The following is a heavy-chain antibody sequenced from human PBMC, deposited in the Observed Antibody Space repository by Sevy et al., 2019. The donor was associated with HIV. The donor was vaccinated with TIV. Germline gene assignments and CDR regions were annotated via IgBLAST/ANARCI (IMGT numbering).Heavy chain of an antibody. CDR1: GFLFSRYE. J-gene: IGHJ4*02. V-gene: IGHV3-48*03. CDR3: ARDLPPSATTVAHFDY. Sequence: GGSLRLSCAASGFLFSRYEMNWVRQAPGKGLEWVSYITNSGSSMSYSDSVRGRFTISRDNAKNSLFLQMNSLRAEDTAIYYSARDLPPSATTVAHFDYWGQGTLVTVSS. D-gene: IGHD4-17*01. CDR2: ITNSGSSM.